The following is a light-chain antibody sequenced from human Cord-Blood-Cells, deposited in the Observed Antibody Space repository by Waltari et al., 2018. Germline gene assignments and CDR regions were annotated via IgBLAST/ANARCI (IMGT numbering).Light chain of an antibody. Sequence: QSALTQPRSVSGSPGQSVTISCTGTSSDVGGYNYVSWYQQHPGKAPKLMSYDVSKRPSVVPDRFSVSKSGNTASLPISVLQAEDEADYYCCSYAGSYTWVFGGGTKLTVL. CDR1: SSDVGGYNY. CDR3: CSYAGSYTWV. J-gene: IGLJ3*02. V-gene: IGLV2-11*01. CDR2: DVS.